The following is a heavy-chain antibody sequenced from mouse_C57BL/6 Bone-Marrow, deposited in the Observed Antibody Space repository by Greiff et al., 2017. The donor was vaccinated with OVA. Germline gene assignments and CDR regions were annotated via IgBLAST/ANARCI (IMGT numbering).Heavy chain of an antibody. D-gene: IGHD1-1*01. Sequence: QVQLQQPGAELVKPGASVKLSCKASGYTFTSYWMQWVKQRPGQGLEWIGEIDPSDSYTNYNQKFKGKATLTVDTSSSTAYMQLSSLTSEDSAVYYCAREGYYYGSRTAYWGQGTTLTVSS. CDR2: IDPSDSYT. CDR3: AREGYYYGSRTAY. J-gene: IGHJ2*01. V-gene: IGHV1-50*01. CDR1: GYTFTSYW.